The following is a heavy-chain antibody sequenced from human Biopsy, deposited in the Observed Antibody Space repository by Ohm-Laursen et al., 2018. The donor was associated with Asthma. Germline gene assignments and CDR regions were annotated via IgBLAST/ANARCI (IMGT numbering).Heavy chain of an antibody. CDR1: GFTFSNYA. CDR3: AKDLSKAVGGSNDYYYGMDV. Sequence: GSLRLSCAASGFTFSNYAMTWVRQAPGKGLEWVSAISVGGGGTKYADSVKGRFTISRDNSKNTLSLQMSSLRAEDTALYYCAKDLSKAVGGSNDYYYGMDVWGQGTTVTVAS. D-gene: IGHD6-19*01. J-gene: IGHJ6*02. V-gene: IGHV3-23*01. CDR2: ISVGGGGT.